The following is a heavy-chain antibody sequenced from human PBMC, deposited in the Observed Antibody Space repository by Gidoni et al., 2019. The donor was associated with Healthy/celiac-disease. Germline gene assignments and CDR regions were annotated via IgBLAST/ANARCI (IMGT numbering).Heavy chain of an antibody. Sequence: QVKLVESGGGVVQPGRSLRLSCAASGFTFSSYGMHWVRQAPCKGLEWVAVIWYDGSNKYYADSVKGRFTISRDNSKNTLYLQMNSLRAEDTAVYYCAIDFESVFDYWGQGTLVTVSS. D-gene: IGHD3-9*01. CDR2: IWYDGSNK. CDR1: GFTFSSYG. V-gene: IGHV3-33*01. J-gene: IGHJ4*02. CDR3: AIDFESVFDY.